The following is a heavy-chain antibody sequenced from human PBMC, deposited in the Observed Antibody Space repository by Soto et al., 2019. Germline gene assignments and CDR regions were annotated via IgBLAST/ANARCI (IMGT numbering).Heavy chain of an antibody. V-gene: IGHV4-59*01. Sequence: SETLSLTCTVSGGSISSYYWSWIRQPPGKGLEWIGYIYYSGSTNYNPSLKSRVTISVDTSKNQFSLKLSSVTAADTAVYYCARDGAAAGLDYWGQGTLVTVSS. CDR1: GGSISSYY. CDR3: ARDGAAAGLDY. CDR2: IYYSGST. J-gene: IGHJ4*02. D-gene: IGHD6-13*01.